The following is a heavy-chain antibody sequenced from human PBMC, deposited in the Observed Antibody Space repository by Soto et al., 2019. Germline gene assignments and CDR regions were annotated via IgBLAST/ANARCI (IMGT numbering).Heavy chain of an antibody. V-gene: IGHV1-46*01. D-gene: IGHD2-15*01. CDR2: INPSGGSI. J-gene: IGHJ6*02. CDR3: ARRYCISSSCYLYGMDV. Sequence: ASVKVSCKASGYTFTTYYIHWVRQAPGQGLEWMGVINPSGGSINYAQKFQGRVTMTRDTSTSTVYMELSSLRSEDTAVYYCARRYCISSSCYLYGMDVWGQGTTVTVSS. CDR1: GYTFTTYY.